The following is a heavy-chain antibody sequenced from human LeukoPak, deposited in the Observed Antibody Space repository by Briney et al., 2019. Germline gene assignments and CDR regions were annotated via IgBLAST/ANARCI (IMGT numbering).Heavy chain of an antibody. CDR2: ISSSSSYI. J-gene: IGHJ6*02. D-gene: IGHD2-2*01. V-gene: IGHV3-21*01. CDR3: ARDLGYCSSTSCYAYYYGMDV. CDR1: GFTFSSYS. Sequence: PGGSLRLSCAASGFTFSSYSMNWVRQAPGKGLEWVSSISSSSSYIYYADSVKGRFTISRDNAKNSLYLQMNSLRAEDTAVYYCARDLGYCSSTSCYAYYYGMDVWGQGTTVTVSS.